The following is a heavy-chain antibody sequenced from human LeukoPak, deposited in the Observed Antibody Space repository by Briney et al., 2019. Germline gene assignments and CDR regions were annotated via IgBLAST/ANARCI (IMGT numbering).Heavy chain of an antibody. Sequence: PGGSLRLSCIASGFTFSNHAMHWVRQAPGKGLEWVGRIKSKTDGGTTDYAAPVKGRFTISRDDSKNTLYLQMNSLKTEDTAVYYCTTEYYYDSSGYYGNWGQGTLVTVSS. CDR1: GFTFSNHA. CDR3: TTEYYYDSSGYYGN. D-gene: IGHD3-22*01. J-gene: IGHJ4*02. V-gene: IGHV3-15*01. CDR2: IKSKTDGGTT.